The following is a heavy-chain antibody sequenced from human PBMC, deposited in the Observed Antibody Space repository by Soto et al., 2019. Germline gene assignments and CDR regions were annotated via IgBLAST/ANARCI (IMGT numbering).Heavy chain of an antibody. J-gene: IGHJ4*02. CDR2: ISSSGVSTYYAA. Sequence: PGGSLRLSCAASGFTFSRYAMSWVRQAPGKGLEWVSAISSSGVSTYYAAYYADSVDGRFTISRDNSKNTVYLQMNSLRAEDTAIYYCAKPLYYNGWSKFDFWGQGVLVTVSS. D-gene: IGHD3-10*01. CDR1: GFTFSRYA. CDR3: AKPLYYNGWSKFDF. V-gene: IGHV3-23*01.